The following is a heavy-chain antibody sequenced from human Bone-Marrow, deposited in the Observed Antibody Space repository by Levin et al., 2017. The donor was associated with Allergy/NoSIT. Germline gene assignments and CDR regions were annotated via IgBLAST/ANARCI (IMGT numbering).Heavy chain of an antibody. CDR1: GFSLSSNGVG. Sequence: SGPTLVKPTQTLTLTCTFSGFSLSSNGVGVAWIRQPPGKALEWLSLIYWDHDRRYSPSLENRLTVTKDTSANQVVLTLTNVDPADTATYYCAHKYCSTTSCPKNDAFDVWGQGTMVTVSS. D-gene: IGHD2-2*01. J-gene: IGHJ3*01. CDR3: AHKYCSTTSCPKNDAFDV. V-gene: IGHV2-5*02. CDR2: IYWDHDR.